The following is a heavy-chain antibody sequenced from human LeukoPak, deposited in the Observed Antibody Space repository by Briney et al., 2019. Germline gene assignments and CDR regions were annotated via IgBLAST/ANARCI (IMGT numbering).Heavy chain of an antibody. CDR1: GFTFSDYT. Sequence: GGSLRLSCAASGFTFSDYTIHWARQAPGKRLQSVSAITSNRACTHYADSVKGRFTISRDNSRNAVFLQMGGLRIEDMAVYYCARVKMGATVSDYYYYYMDVWGTGTTVTVSS. D-gene: IGHD1-26*01. CDR2: ITSNRACT. J-gene: IGHJ6*03. V-gene: IGHV3-64*02. CDR3: ARVKMGATVSDYYYYYMDV.